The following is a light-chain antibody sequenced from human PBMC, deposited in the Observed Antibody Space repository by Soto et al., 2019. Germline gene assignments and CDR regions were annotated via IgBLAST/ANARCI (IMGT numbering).Light chain of an antibody. Sequence: DIQMTQSPSSLSASVGDRVTITCRASQNIDIFLNWYHQKPGRAPNLLIYGASTLQNGVPSRFSGSGSGTDFSLTISSLQPEDFGTYYCQQSYSAPPLTFGAGTEVDIK. V-gene: IGKV1-39*01. CDR1: QNIDIF. J-gene: IGKJ4*01. CDR3: QQSYSAPPLT. CDR2: GAS.